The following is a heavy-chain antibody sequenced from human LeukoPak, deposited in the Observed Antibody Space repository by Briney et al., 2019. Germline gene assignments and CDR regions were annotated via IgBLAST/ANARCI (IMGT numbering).Heavy chain of an antibody. D-gene: IGHD5-12*01. V-gene: IGHV3-23*01. CDR3: AKDRGNIVATITLTGYYFDY. Sequence: GGSLRLSCAASGFTFSSYAMSWVRQAPGKGLEWVSAISGSGGSTYYADSVKGRFTISRDNSKNTLYLQMNSLRAEDTAVYYCAKDRGNIVATITLTGYYFDYWGQGTLVTVSS. J-gene: IGHJ4*02. CDR2: ISGSGGST. CDR1: GFTFSSYA.